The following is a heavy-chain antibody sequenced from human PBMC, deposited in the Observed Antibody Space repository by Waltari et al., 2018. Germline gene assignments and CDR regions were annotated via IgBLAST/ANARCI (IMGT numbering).Heavy chain of an antibody. CDR3: ARASPYGYYDSSGYVDY. J-gene: IGHJ4*02. CDR2: INPNSGGT. Sequence: QVQLVQSGAEVKKPGASVKVSCQASGYTFTGYYMHWVRQAPGQGLEWMGWINPNSGGTNYAQKFQGRVTMTRDTSISTAYMELSRLRSDDTAVYYCARASPYGYYDSSGYVDYWGQGTLVTVSS. V-gene: IGHV1-2*02. CDR1: GYTFTGYY. D-gene: IGHD3-22*01.